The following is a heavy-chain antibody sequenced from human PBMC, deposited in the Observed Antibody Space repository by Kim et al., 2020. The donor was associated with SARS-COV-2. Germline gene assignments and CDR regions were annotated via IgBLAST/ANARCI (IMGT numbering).Heavy chain of an antibody. CDR3: ARHRGYYYYYYMDV. V-gene: IGHV4-39*01. J-gene: IGHJ6*03. Sequence: NPSLKSRVTISVDTSKNQFSLKLSSVTAADTAVYYCARHRGYYYYYYMDVWGKGTTVTVSS.